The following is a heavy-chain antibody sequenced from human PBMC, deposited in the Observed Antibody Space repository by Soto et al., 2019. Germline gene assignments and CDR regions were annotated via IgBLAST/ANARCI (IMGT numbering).Heavy chain of an antibody. V-gene: IGHV3-21*01. Sequence: EVQLVESGGGLVKPGGSLRLSCAVSGFTFSSYSMNWVRQAPGKGLEWVSSISSSSSYIYYADSVKGRFTISRDNAKNSLYLQMNSLRAEDTAVYYCARGGISYYDSSGYSAFDIWGQGTMVTVSS. D-gene: IGHD3-22*01. J-gene: IGHJ3*02. CDR3: ARGGISYYDSSGYSAFDI. CDR1: GFTFSSYS. CDR2: ISSSSSYI.